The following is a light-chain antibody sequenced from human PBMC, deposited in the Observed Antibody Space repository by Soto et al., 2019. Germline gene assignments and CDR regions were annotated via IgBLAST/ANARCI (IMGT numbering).Light chain of an antibody. V-gene: IGKV3-15*01. Sequence: EIGMAQCPDTLSVSPGERATLSCRASQSVSSSYLAWYQQKPGQAPRLLIYGASTRATGIPARFSGSGSGTEFTLTISSLQSEDFAVYYCQQYNNWPPWTFGQGTKVDIK. CDR2: GAS. J-gene: IGKJ1*01. CDR3: QQYNNWPPWT. CDR1: QSVSSSY.